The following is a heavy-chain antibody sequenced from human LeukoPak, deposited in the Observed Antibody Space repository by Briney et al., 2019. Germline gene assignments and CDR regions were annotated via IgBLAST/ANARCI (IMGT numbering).Heavy chain of an antibody. Sequence: PGASLRLSCAASGFTFSSYAMSWVRQAPGKGLEWVSAISGSGGSTYYADSVKGRFTISRDNSKNTLYLQMNSLRAEDTAVYYCAKEGPDYYDSSGSNWDYWGQGSLVTVSS. CDR1: GFTFSSYA. V-gene: IGHV3-23*01. CDR3: AKEGPDYYDSSGSNWDY. D-gene: IGHD3-22*01. J-gene: IGHJ4*02. CDR2: ISGSGGST.